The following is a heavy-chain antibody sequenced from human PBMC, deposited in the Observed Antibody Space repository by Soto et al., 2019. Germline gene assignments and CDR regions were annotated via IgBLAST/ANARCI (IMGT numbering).Heavy chain of an antibody. CDR2: IYPVDSDT. CDR1: GYSFTSYW. V-gene: IGHV5-51*01. J-gene: IGHJ6*02. D-gene: IGHD3-10*01. CDR3: AGGGVRGVITRTRDYYGMDV. Sequence: GESLKISCKGSGYSFTSYWIGWVRQMPGKGLECLGFIYPVDSDTRYSLFFQGQVTISADKSISTAYLQWSSLKASDTAMYYCAGGGVRGVITRTRDYYGMDVWGQGTTVTVSS.